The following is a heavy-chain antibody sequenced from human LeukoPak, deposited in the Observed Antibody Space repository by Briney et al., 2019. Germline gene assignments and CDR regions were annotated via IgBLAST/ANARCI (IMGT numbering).Heavy chain of an antibody. CDR3: ARVGAHDFWSGYYRPFDY. D-gene: IGHD3-3*01. CDR1: GGSIRGGDNC. CDR2: IYYSGST. Sequence: PSETLSLSCTVSGGSIRGGDNCWGWLGQPPGRGREWVGYIYYSGSTYYNTSLKSRVNISVDTSKNQFSLKLSSVTAADTAVYYCARVGAHDFWSGYYRPFDYWGQGTLVTVSS. V-gene: IGHV4-30-4*08. J-gene: IGHJ4*02.